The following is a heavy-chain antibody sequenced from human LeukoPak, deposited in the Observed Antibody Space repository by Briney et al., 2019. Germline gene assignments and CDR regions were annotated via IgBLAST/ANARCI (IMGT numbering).Heavy chain of an antibody. J-gene: IGHJ4*02. Sequence: ASVKVSCKASGYTFTTYAMHWVRQAPGQRLEWMGWINAGNGNTKYSQKFQGRVTITRDTSASTAYMELSSLRSEDTAVYYCARDRDTAMEDSDYWGQGTLVTVSS. V-gene: IGHV1-3*01. D-gene: IGHD5-18*01. CDR3: ARDRDTAMEDSDY. CDR1: GYTFTTYA. CDR2: INAGNGNT.